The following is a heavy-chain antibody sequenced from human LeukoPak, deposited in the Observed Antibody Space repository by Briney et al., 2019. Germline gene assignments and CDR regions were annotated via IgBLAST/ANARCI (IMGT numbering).Heavy chain of an antibody. CDR3: ARVVIYYYYYCMDV. D-gene: IGHD3-22*01. CDR1: GGSISSGGYY. V-gene: IGHV4-31*03. J-gene: IGHJ6*03. Sequence: PSETLSLTCTVSGGSISSGGYYWSWIRQHPGKGLEWIGYIYYSGSTYYNPSLKSRVTISVDTSKNQFSLKLSSVTAADTAVYYCARVVIYYYYYCMDVWGKGTTVTVSS. CDR2: IYYSGST.